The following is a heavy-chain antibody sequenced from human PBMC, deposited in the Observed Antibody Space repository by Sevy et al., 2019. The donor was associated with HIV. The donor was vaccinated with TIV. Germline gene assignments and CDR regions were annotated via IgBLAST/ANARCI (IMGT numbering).Heavy chain of an antibody. CDR2: FIPMFDTA. D-gene: IGHD3-22*01. CDR1: GGTFSNYA. CDR3: AGSYYESSGYSPLYYYGMDV. J-gene: IGHJ6*02. V-gene: IGHV1-69*13. Sequence: ASVKVSCKASGGTFSNYAISWVRQAPGQGLEWMGGFIPMFDTANSAQKFQGRVTPTADGSTSTAYMELSSLTSEDTAVYYGAGSYYESSGYSPLYYYGMDVWGQGTTVTVSS.